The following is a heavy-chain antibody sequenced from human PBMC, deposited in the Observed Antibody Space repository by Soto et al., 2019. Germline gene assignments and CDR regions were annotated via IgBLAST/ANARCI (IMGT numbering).Heavy chain of an antibody. V-gene: IGHV1-69*04. J-gene: IGHJ4*02. CDR1: GGTFSIYT. D-gene: IGHD5-18*01. CDR3: AREAGPGYSYGYWDY. CDR2: IIPILGIA. Sequence: SVNLSCKASGGTFSIYTISWVRQAPGQGLEWMGRIIPILGIANYAQKFQGRVTITADKSTSTAYMELSSLRSEDTAVYYCAREAGPGYSYGYWDYWGQGTLVTVSS.